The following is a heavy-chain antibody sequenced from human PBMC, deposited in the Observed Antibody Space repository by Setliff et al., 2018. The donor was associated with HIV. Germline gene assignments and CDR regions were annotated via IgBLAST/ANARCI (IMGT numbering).Heavy chain of an antibody. CDR3: ASGMEYSSSSGLDY. D-gene: IGHD6-6*01. V-gene: IGHV1-69*13. CDR2: IIPIFGTA. CDR1: GGTFSSYA. J-gene: IGHJ4*02. Sequence: ASVKVSCKASGGTFSSYAISWVRQAPGQGLEWMGGIIPIFGTANYAQKFQGRVTITADESTSTAYMELSSLRSEDTAGYYCASGMEYSSSSGLDYWGQGTLVTVSS.